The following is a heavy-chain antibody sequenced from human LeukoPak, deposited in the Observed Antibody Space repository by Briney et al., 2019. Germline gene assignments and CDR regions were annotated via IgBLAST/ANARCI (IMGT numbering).Heavy chain of an antibody. J-gene: IGHJ4*02. V-gene: IGHV4-39*07. Sequence: SETLSLTCTVSGGSISSGSYYWSWIRQPPGKGLEWIGSIYYSGSTYYNPSLKSRVTISVDTSKNQFSLKLSSVTAADTAVYYCARRFIVVVPAAYFDYWGQGTLVTVSS. CDR1: GGSISSGSYY. CDR3: ARRFIVVVPAAYFDY. D-gene: IGHD2-2*01. CDR2: IYYSGST.